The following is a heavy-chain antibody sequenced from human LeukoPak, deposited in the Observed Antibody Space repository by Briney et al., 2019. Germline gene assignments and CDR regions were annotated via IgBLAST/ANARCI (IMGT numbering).Heavy chain of an antibody. V-gene: IGHV3-30*09. CDR1: GFTFSSYA. CDR3: ARDSDYYDSSGYGYFQH. Sequence: GGSLRLSCAASGFTFSSYAMSWVRQAPGKGLEWVAVISYDGSNKYYADSVKGRFAISRDNSKNTLYLQMNSLRAEDTAVYYCARDSDYYDSSGYGYFQHWGQGTLVTVSS. CDR2: ISYDGSNK. D-gene: IGHD3-22*01. J-gene: IGHJ1*01.